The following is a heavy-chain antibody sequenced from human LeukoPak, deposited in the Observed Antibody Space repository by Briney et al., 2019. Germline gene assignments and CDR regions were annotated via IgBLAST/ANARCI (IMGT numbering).Heavy chain of an antibody. V-gene: IGHV3-23*01. J-gene: IGHJ4*02. CDR1: GFTFSSYA. D-gene: IGHD1-1*01. CDR3: AKDQSGADY. Sequence: GESLRLSCAASGFTFSSYAMSWVRQAPGKGLEWVSAISGTGGSTYYADSVKGRFTISRDNSKSTLYLQMNSLRAEDTAVYYCAKDQSGADYWGQGTLVTVSS. CDR2: ISGTGGST.